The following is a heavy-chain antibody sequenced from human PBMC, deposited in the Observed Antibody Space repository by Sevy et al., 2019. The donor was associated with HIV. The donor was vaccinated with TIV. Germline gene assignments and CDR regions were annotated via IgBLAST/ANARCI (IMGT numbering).Heavy chain of an antibody. CDR1: GFTFSSYS. Sequence: GGSLRLSCAASGFTFSSYSMNWVRQAPGKGLEWVSSISSSSSYIYYADSVKGRFTISRENAKNSLYLQMNSLRAEDRAVYYCARDEYGYDSSGYYYGFAFDIWGQGTMVTVSS. D-gene: IGHD3-22*01. CDR2: ISSSSSYI. V-gene: IGHV3-21*01. CDR3: ARDEYGYDSSGYYYGFAFDI. J-gene: IGHJ3*02.